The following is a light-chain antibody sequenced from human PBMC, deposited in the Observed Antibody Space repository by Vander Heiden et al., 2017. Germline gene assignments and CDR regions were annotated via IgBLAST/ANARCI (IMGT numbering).Light chain of an antibody. CDR3: QQYNNWPWT. CDR1: QSGGSN. V-gene: IGKV3-15*01. J-gene: IGKJ1*01. Sequence: EVVLTQSPATLSVSPRERATLSCRASQSGGSNLLWYQRKPGQAPRLLISRASTRVTGIPARFSGSGSGTEFTLTISSLQSEDFAVYYCQQYNNWPWTFGQGTKVEIK. CDR2: RAS.